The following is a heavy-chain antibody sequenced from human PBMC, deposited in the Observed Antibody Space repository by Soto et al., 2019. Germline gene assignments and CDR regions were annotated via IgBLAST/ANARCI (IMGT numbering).Heavy chain of an antibody. CDR3: AKFSAMARGFDP. D-gene: IGHD5-18*01. V-gene: IGHV3-23*01. CDR1: GFTFSSYA. J-gene: IGHJ5*02. Sequence: GGSLRLSCAASGFTFSSYAMSWVRQAPGKGLEWVSAISGSGGSTYYADSVKGRFTISRDNSKNTMYLQMNSLRAEDTAVYYCAKFSAMARGFDPWGQGTLVTVSS. CDR2: ISGSGGST.